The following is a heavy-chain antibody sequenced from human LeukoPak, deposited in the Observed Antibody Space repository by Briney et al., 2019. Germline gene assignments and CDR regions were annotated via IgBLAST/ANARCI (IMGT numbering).Heavy chain of an antibody. Sequence: GGSLRLSCAASGFTFSSYGMHWVRQAPGKGLEWVAVIWYDGSNKYYADSVKGRFSISRDNSKNTLYLQMNNLRAEDTAVYYCARVSSGWYALDYWGQGTLVTVSS. D-gene: IGHD6-19*01. CDR2: IWYDGSNK. CDR1: GFTFSSYG. J-gene: IGHJ4*02. V-gene: IGHV3-33*01. CDR3: ARVSSGWYALDY.